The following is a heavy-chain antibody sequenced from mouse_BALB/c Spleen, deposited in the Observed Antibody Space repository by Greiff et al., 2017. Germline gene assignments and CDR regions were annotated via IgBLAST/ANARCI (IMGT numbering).Heavy chain of an antibody. Sequence: EVQLQQSGPELEKPGASVKISCKASGYSFTGYNMNWVKQSNGKSLEWIGNIDPYYGGTSYNQKFKGKATLTVDKSSSTAYMQLKSLTSEDSAVYYCARGVQFITTDTSYWYFDVWGAGTTVTVSS. J-gene: IGHJ1*01. D-gene: IGHD1-2*01. CDR1: GYSFTGYN. CDR3: ARGVQFITTDTSYWYFDV. CDR2: IDPYYGGT. V-gene: IGHV1-39*01.